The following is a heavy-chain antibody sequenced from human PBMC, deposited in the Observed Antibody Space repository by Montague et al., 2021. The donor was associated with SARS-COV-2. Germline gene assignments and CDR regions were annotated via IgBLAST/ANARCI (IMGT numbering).Heavy chain of an antibody. CDR3: ASMVRAQVYYFDY. Sequence: LSLTCTDSGGSISSSSYYWGWIRQPPGKGLEWIGSIFYSGSTDYNPSLKSRVTISVDTSKNQFSLKLSSVTAADTAVYYCASMVRAQVYYFDYWGQGTLVTVSS. CDR2: IFYSGST. CDR1: GGSISSSSYY. D-gene: IGHD3-10*01. J-gene: IGHJ4*02. V-gene: IGHV4-39*01.